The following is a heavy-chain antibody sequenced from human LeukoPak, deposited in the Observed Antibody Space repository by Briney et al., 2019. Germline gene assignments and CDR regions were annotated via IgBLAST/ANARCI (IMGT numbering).Heavy chain of an antibody. V-gene: IGHV4-39*01. CDR3: ARRVRYEYFDY. CDR2: IYYSGTT. CDR1: GVSISSSGYY. D-gene: IGHD5-12*01. Sequence: PSETLSLTCTVSGVSISSSGYYWGWIRQPPGKGLEWTGSIYYSGTTYYNPSLKSRVAISVDTSKNQFSLKLSSVTAADTAVYYCARRVRYEYFDYWGQGALVTVSS. J-gene: IGHJ4*02.